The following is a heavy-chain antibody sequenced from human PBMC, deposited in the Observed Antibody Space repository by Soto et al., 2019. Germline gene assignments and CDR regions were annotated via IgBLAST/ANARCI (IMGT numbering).Heavy chain of an antibody. CDR3: TKSSGGSSSVGMDY. Sequence: LWGSLRLSCAGAGVIFKNYALNWVRHAPGNGLEWVASITRDGYNKYYADAVKGRFTISRDNSRDKLSLQMTAQTIEDSSVYYCTKSSGGSSSVGMDYWGQGTRVTVSS. D-gene: IGHD6-6*01. CDR1: GVIFKNYA. CDR2: ITRDGYNK. J-gene: IGHJ4*02. V-gene: IGHV3-30*04.